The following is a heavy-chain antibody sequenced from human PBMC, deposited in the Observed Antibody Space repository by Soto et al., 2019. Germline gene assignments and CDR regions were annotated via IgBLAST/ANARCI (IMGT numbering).Heavy chain of an antibody. J-gene: IGHJ6*02. D-gene: IGHD2-2*01. Sequence: SETLSLTCSVSGADINTYSWTWIRQPAGKGLEWIGRIYTSASINYNPSLKGRVTLSVDTSTNQVSLRLASVTAADTAVYYCARKGYQLLPLGMDVWGQGTTVTVSS. CDR3: ARKGYQLLPLGMDV. CDR2: IYTSASI. CDR1: GADINTYS. V-gene: IGHV4-4*07.